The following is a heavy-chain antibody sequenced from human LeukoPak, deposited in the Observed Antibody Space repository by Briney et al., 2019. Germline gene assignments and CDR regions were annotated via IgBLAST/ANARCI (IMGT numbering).Heavy chain of an antibody. CDR3: VRETSGSSRTDY. Sequence: SETLSLTCTVSGGSISTNGYYWAWIRQPPGQGLEWIGSVSSDGGTSHTSLKSRVTMALDTSNNQFSLGLTSVTAADTAVYYCVRETSGSSRTDYWGQGTLVTVSS. V-gene: IGHV4-39*07. D-gene: IGHD6-13*01. J-gene: IGHJ4*02. CDR2: VSSDGGT. CDR1: GGSISTNGYY.